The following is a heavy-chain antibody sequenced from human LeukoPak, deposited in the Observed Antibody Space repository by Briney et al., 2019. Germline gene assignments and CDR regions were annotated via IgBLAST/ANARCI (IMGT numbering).Heavy chain of an antibody. V-gene: IGHV3-23*01. CDR3: AKGGYDYVEMGYFNY. J-gene: IGHJ4*02. CDR1: GFSFSNYA. CDR2: IIASSGST. Sequence: GGSPRLSCASSGFSFSNYAMGWVRQAPGKGLEWVSLIIASSGSTFYADSVKGRFTISRDNSKNTLYLQMNSLRAEDTAVYYCAKGGYDYVEMGYFNYWGQGTLVTVSS. D-gene: IGHD5-12*01.